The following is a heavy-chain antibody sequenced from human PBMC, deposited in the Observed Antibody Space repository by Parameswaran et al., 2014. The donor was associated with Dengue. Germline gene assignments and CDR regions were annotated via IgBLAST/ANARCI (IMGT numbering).Heavy chain of an antibody. CDR3: ARGGEIAVADARGFDY. CDR2: IYHSGST. D-gene: IGHD6-19*01. Sequence: VRQAPGKGLEWIGYIYHSGSTYYNPSLKSRVTISVDRSKNQFSLKLSSVTAADAAVYYCARGGEIAVADARGFDYWGQGTLVTVSS. J-gene: IGHJ4*02. V-gene: IGHV4-30-2*01.